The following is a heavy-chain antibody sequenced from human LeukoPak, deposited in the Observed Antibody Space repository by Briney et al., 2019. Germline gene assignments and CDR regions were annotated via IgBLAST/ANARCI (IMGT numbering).Heavy chain of an antibody. J-gene: IGHJ6*03. Sequence: GGSLRLSCAASGFTFSSYEMNWVRQAPGKGLEWVSYISSSGSTIYYADSVKGRFTISRDNSKNTLYLQMNSLRAEDTAVYYCARPTVVVPAHYYYYMDVWGKGTTVTVSS. CDR2: ISSSGSTI. D-gene: IGHD2-2*01. CDR3: ARPTVVVPAHYYYYMDV. CDR1: GFTFSSYE. V-gene: IGHV3-48*03.